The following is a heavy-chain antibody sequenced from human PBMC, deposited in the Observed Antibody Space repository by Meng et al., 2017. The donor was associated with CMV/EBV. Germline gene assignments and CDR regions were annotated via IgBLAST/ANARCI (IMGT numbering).Heavy chain of an antibody. Sequence: SETLSLTCNVSGASISGMIYYWGWIRQSPGKGLEWIGSIYYSGTTYHSPSFKSRVTLSIDTAKNQFSMSLRSVSVADTAVYYCARSSGYKAFLDYWGLGMQVTVSS. CDR2: IYYSGTT. V-gene: IGHV4-39*07. J-gene: IGHJ4*02. CDR1: GASISGMIYY. D-gene: IGHD5-12*01. CDR3: ARSSGYKAFLDY.